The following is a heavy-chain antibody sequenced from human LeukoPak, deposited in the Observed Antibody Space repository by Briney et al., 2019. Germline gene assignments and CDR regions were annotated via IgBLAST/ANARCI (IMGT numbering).Heavy chain of an antibody. D-gene: IGHD5-18*01. CDR2: INPNSGGT. V-gene: IGHV1-2*02. Sequence: GASVKVSCKASGYTFTCYYMHWVRQAPGQGLEWMGWINPNSGGTNYAQKFQGRVTMTRATSISTTYMELSRLRSDDTAVYYCARDSAPGDTYGLLGIDSWGQGTLVTVSS. J-gene: IGHJ4*02. CDR3: ARDSAPGDTYGLLGIDS. CDR1: GYTFTCYY.